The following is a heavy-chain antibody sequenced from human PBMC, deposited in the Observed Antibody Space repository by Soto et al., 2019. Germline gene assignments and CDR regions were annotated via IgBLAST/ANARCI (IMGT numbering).Heavy chain of an antibody. V-gene: IGHV3-15*01. CDR2: IKIKTDGGTT. Sequence: EVQLVESGGGLVKPGGSLRLSCAASGFTFSNAWMSWVRQAPGKGLEWVGRIKIKTDGGTTDYAAPVKGRFTISRDDPKNTLYLQMNSLKTEDTAVYYCTTPNMTQANWGQGTLVTVSS. CDR3: TTPNMTQAN. CDR1: GFTFSNAW. J-gene: IGHJ4*02.